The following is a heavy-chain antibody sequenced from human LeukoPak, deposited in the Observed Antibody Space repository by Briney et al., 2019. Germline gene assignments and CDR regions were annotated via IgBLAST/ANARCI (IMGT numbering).Heavy chain of an antibody. D-gene: IGHD3-10*01. CDR3: ARDGKGLLWFGEFPFDY. Sequence: SGTLSLTCTVSGGSISSSSYYWGWIRQPPGKGLEWIGSIYYSGSTYYNPSLKSRVTISVDTSKNQFSLKLSSVTAADTAVYYCARDGKGLLWFGEFPFDYWGQGTLVTVSS. V-gene: IGHV4-39*07. CDR2: IYYSGST. CDR1: GGSISSSSYY. J-gene: IGHJ4*02.